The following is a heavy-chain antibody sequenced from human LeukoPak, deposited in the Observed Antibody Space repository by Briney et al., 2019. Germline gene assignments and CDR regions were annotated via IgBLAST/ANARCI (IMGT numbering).Heavy chain of an antibody. Sequence: GGSLRLSCSASGFTFSDYDMNWVRQAPGTGLEWVSSISGLSTHIYYGDSVKGRFSISGDNAKNSVYLQMNSLGVEDTAIYYCGRAFPPLRTSSAGDLWGQGILVTVSS. CDR3: GRAFPPLRTSSAGDL. D-gene: IGHD3-16*01. CDR1: GFTFSDYD. CDR2: ISGLSTHI. V-gene: IGHV3-69-1*02. J-gene: IGHJ4*02.